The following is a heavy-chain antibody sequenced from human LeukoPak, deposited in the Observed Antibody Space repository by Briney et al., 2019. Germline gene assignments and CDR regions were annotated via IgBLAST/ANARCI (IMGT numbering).Heavy chain of an antibody. CDR3: AKMQGYFDY. CDR2: ITGDGTTT. J-gene: IGHJ4*02. CDR1: GLTLSSYG. Sequence: PGGSLRLSCEASGLTLSSYGMSWVRQAPGKGLQWVSAITGDGTTTYYADSVKGRFTISRDNSKNMLYLQMSSLRAEDTAVYYCAKMQGYFDYWGQGTLVPVSS. V-gene: IGHV3-23*01.